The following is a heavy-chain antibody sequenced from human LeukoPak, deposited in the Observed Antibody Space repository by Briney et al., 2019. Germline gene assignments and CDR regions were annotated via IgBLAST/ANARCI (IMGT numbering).Heavy chain of an antibody. CDR3: ARSITIFGVVSGY. CDR2: IYYSGST. CDR1: GGSISSYY. Sequence: PSETLSLTCTVSGGSISSYYWSWIRQPPGKGLEWIGYIYYSGSTNYNPSLKSRVTISVDTSKNQFSLKLSSVTAADTAVYYCARSITIFGVVSGYWGQGTLVTVSS. D-gene: IGHD3-3*01. V-gene: IGHV4-59*08. J-gene: IGHJ4*02.